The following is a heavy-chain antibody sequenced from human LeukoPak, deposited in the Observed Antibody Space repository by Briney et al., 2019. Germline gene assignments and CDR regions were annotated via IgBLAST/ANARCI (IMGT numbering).Heavy chain of an antibody. CDR2: IYYSGST. V-gene: IGHV4-39*02. J-gene: IGHJ3*02. Sequence: SETLSLTCTVSGGSLSSSSYYWGWIRQPPGKGLEWIGSIYYSGSTNYNPSLTSRVTISVDTSKTHFSLKLSSVTAADTAVYYCARRRTGSRGVFDIWGQGTMVTVSS. CDR1: GGSLSSSSYY. D-gene: IGHD6-25*01. CDR3: ARRRTGSRGVFDI.